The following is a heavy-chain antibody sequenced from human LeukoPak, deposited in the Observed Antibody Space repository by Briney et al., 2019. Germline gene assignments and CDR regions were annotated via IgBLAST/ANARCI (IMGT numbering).Heavy chain of an antibody. CDR3: ARVKPSYYYYYMDV. D-gene: IGHD1-14*01. V-gene: IGHV3-30-3*01. J-gene: IGHJ6*03. CDR1: GFTFSSYA. CDR2: ISYDGSNK. Sequence: GGSLRLSCAASGFTFSSYAMHWVRQAPGKGLEWVAVISYDGSNKYYADSVKGRFTISRDNSKNTLYLQMNSLRAEDTAVYYCARVKPSYYYYYMDVWGKGTTVTVSS.